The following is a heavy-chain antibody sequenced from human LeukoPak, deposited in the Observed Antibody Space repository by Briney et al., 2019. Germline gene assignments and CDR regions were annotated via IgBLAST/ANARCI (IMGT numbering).Heavy chain of an antibody. CDR3: ARVSRVSSNFDF. CDR1: GFTFYSYA. D-gene: IGHD5/OR15-5a*01. CDR2: IDGSGTIT. Sequence: GGSLRLSCAASGFTFYSYAMNWVRQAPGKGLEWVSAIDGSGTITYSADSVKGRFTIFRDNSKNTPYLQMSSLRAEDTAVYYCARVSRVSSNFDFWGQGTLVTVSS. V-gene: IGHV3-23*01. J-gene: IGHJ4*02.